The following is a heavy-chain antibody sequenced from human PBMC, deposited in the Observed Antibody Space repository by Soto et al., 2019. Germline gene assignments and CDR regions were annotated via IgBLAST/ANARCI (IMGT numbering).Heavy chain of an antibody. CDR2: MNPNSGNT. D-gene: IGHD4-17*01. V-gene: IGHV1-8*02. Sequence: GASVKVSCKASGYTFTSYYMHWVRQATGQGLEWMGWMNPNSGNTGYAQKFQGRVTMTRNTSISTAYMELSSLRSEDTAVYYCAKRVYGDYTLDWFDPWGQGTLVTVSS. CDR3: AKRVYGDYTLDWFDP. CDR1: GYTFTSYY. J-gene: IGHJ5*02.